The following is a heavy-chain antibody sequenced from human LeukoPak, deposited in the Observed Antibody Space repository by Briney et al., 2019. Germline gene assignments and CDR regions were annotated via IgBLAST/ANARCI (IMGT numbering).Heavy chain of an antibody. Sequence: GRSLRLSCAASGFTFSSYGMHWVRQPPGKGLEWVAVISYDGSNKYYADSVKGRFTISRDNSKNTLYLQMNSLRAEDTAVYYCAKSTSSSYFDYWGQGTLVTVSS. CDR3: AKSTSSSYFDY. CDR2: ISYDGSNK. V-gene: IGHV3-30*18. J-gene: IGHJ4*02. CDR1: GFTFSSYG. D-gene: IGHD2-2*01.